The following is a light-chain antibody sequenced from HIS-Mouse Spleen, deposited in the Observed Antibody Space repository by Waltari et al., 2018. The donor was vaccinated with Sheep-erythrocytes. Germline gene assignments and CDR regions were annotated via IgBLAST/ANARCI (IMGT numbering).Light chain of an antibody. CDR2: KDS. J-gene: IGLJ1*01. CDR3: QSADSSGTYV. CDR1: ALPKQY. Sequence: SYELTPPPSVSVSPGQTARITCSGDALPKQYAYWYQQKPDQAPVVVIYKDSERPSGIPERFSGSSSGTTVTLTISGVQAEDEADYYCQSADSSGTYVFGTGTKVTVL. V-gene: IGLV3-25*03.